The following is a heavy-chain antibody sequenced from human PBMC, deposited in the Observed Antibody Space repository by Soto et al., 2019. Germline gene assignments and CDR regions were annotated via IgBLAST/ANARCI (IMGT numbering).Heavy chain of an antibody. Sequence: VQLVESGGGVVQPGRSLRLSCAASGFTFSSYGMHWVRQAPGKGLEWVAVISYDGSNKYYADSVKGRFTISRDNSKNTLYLQMNSLRAEDTAVYYCAKMSGWGQGTMVTVSS. V-gene: IGHV3-30*18. CDR3: AKMSG. J-gene: IGHJ3*01. CDR2: ISYDGSNK. CDR1: GFTFSSYG.